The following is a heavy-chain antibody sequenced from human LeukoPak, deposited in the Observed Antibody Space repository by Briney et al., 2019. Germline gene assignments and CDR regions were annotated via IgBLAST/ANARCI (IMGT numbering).Heavy chain of an antibody. CDR2: IYYSGST. Sequence: SEPLSLPCTVSGGSISSYYWSWIRQPPGKGPEWIGYIYYSGSTNYNPSLKSRVTISVDTSKNQFSLKLSSVTAADTAVYYCAGASYDSSGVHWGQGTLVTVSS. J-gene: IGHJ4*02. D-gene: IGHD3-22*01. V-gene: IGHV4-59*01. CDR3: AGASYDSSGVH. CDR1: GGSISSYY.